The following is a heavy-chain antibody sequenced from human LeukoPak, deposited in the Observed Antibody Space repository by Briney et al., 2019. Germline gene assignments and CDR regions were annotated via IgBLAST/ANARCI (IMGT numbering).Heavy chain of an antibody. D-gene: IGHD5-12*01. Sequence: GSLRLSCAASGFTFSSYGMHWVRQAPGKGLEWVAVISYDGSNKYYADSVKGRFTISRDNSKNTLYLQMNSLRAEDTAVYYCAKADVLLATSFAYWGQGTLVTVSS. J-gene: IGHJ4*02. CDR1: GFTFSSYG. CDR2: ISYDGSNK. CDR3: AKADVLLATSFAY. V-gene: IGHV3-30*18.